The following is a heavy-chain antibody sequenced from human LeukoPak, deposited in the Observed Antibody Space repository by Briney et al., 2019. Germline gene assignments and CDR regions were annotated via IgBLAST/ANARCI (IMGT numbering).Heavy chain of an antibody. J-gene: IGHJ3*02. CDR3: AKDQAPGSYSDPDAFDI. D-gene: IGHD3-10*01. Sequence: GGSLRLSCAASGFTFSNYWVHWVRQAPGKGLEWVSAISGSGGSTYYADSVKGRFTISRDNSKNTLYLQMNSLRAEDTAVYYCAKDQAPGSYSDPDAFDIWGQGTMVTVSS. V-gene: IGHV3-23*01. CDR2: ISGSGGST. CDR1: GFTFSNYW.